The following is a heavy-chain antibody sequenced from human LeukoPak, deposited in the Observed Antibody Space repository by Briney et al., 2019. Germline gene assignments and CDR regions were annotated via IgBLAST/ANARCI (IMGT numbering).Heavy chain of an antibody. CDR1: GGSMSSFY. J-gene: IGHJ4*02. V-gene: IGHV4-4*07. Sequence: SETLSLTCTVSGGSMSSFYWDWIRQPAGKGPQWIGRIYTSGVTNYNPSLKSRVTMSVDTSKNQFSLKLSSVPAADTAVYYCAREWTSGDGSGYPYYFDYWGPGTLVTVSS. CDR3: AREWTSGDGSGYPYYFDY. D-gene: IGHD3-22*01. CDR2: IYTSGVT.